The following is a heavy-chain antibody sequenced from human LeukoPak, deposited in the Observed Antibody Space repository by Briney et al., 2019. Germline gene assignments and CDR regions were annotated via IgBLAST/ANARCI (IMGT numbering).Heavy chain of an antibody. Sequence: GGSLRLSCAASGFTFTNYGMHWVRQAPGKGLEWVAFIRFDGSNKYYADSVKGRFTISRDNSKNTLYLQMNSLRAEDTAVYYCAKDLDHWGGSSVRGVIVHYWGQGTLVTVSS. D-gene: IGHD3-10*01. V-gene: IGHV3-30*02. CDR1: GFTFTNYG. CDR2: IRFDGSNK. J-gene: IGHJ4*02. CDR3: AKDLDHWGGSSVRGVIVHY.